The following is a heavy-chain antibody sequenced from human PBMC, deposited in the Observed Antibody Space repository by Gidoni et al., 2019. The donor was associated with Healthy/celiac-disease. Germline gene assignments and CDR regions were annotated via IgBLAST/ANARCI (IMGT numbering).Heavy chain of an antibody. J-gene: IGHJ3*02. V-gene: IGHV3-23*01. D-gene: IGHD1-26*01. CDR3: AKAFYSGSYYVSRAFDI. Sequence: EVQLLESGGGLVQPGGSLRLSCAASGFTFSSYAMSWVRQAPCKGVEWVSAISGSGGSTYYAESVKGRFTISRDNSKNTLYLQMNSLRAEDTAVYYCAKAFYSGSYYVSRAFDIWGQGTMVTVSS. CDR1: GFTFSSYA. CDR2: ISGSGGST.